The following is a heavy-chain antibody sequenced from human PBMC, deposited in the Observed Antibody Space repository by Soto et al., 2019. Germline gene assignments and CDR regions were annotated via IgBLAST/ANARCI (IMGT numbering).Heavy chain of an antibody. CDR2: IIISSSYI. CDR1: GFTFSSYS. J-gene: IGHJ3*02. Sequence: GGSLRLSCAASGFTFSSYSMNWVRRAPGKGLEWVSSIIISSSYIYYADSVKGRFTISRDNAKNSLYLQMNSLRAEDLAVYYCARSSSGRNDAFDIWGQGTMVTVSS. V-gene: IGHV3-21*01. CDR3: ARSSSGRNDAFDI. D-gene: IGHD6-19*01.